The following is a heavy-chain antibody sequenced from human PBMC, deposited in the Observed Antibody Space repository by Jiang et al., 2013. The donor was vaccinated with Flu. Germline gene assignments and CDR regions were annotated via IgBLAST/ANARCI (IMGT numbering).Heavy chain of an antibody. CDR3: TTGYYGGNSRRDYYYYGMDV. D-gene: IGHD4-23*01. CDR1: GFTFSNAW. J-gene: IGHJ6*02. V-gene: IGHV3-15*01. Sequence: VQLVESGGGLVKPGGSLRLSCAASGFTFSNAWMSWVRQAPGKGLEWVGRIKSKTDGGTTDYAAPVKGRFTISRDDSKNTLYLQMNSLKTEDTAVYYXTTGYYGGNSRRDYYYYGMDVVGPRDHGHRLL. CDR2: IKSKTDGGTT.